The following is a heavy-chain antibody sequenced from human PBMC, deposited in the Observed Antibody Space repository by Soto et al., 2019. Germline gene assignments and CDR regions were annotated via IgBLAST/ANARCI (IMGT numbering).Heavy chain of an antibody. CDR3: ARAPYYDSSGYYFIAEYFQH. J-gene: IGHJ1*01. CDR1: GFTFSSYS. CDR2: ISSSSSYV. D-gene: IGHD3-22*01. V-gene: IGHV3-21*01. Sequence: AGSLRLSCAASGFTFSSYSMNWVRQAPGKGLEWVSSISSSSSYVYYADSVKGRFTISRDNAKNSLYLQMNSLRAEDTAVYYCARAPYYDSSGYYFIAEYFQHWGQGTLVTVSS.